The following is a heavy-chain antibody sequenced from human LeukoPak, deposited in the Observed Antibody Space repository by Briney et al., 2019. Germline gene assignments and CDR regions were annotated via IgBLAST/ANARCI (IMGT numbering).Heavy chain of an antibody. V-gene: IGHV1-69*06. J-gene: IGHJ4*02. CDR3: ARVGDYYDSSGYFG. CDR1: GGTFSSYA. D-gene: IGHD3-22*01. CDR2: IIPIFGTA. Sequence: SVKVSCKASGGTFSSYANSWVRQAPGQGVEWMGRIIPIFGTATYAQKFQGRVTITADKSTSTAYMELSSLRSEDTAVYYCARVGDYYDSSGYFGWGQGTLVTVSS.